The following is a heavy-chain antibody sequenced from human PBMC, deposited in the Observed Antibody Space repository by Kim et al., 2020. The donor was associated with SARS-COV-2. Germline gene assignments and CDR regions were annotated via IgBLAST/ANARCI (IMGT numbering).Heavy chain of an antibody. V-gene: IGHV3-15*01. CDR2: IKSKTDGGTT. J-gene: IGHJ6*02. CDR3: TACSTSCFYYYYGMDV. CDR1: GFTFSNAW. D-gene: IGHD2-2*01. Sequence: GGSLRLSCAASGFTFSNAWMSWVRQAPGKGLEWVGRIKSKTDGGTTDYAAPVKGRFTISRDDSKNTLYLQMNSLKTEDTAVYYCTACSTSCFYYYYGMDVWGQGTTVTVSS.